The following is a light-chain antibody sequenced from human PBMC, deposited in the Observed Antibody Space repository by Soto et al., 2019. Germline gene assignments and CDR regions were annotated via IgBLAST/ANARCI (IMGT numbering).Light chain of an antibody. CDR1: SSDVGAYDY. CDR2: EVS. V-gene: IGLV2-14*01. J-gene: IGLJ1*01. CDR3: SSCTNTSTLFV. Sequence: QSALTQPASVSGSPGQSITISCTGTSSDVGAYDYVSWYQQHSGKAPKLMIHEVSNRPSGVSNRFSGSKSGNTASLTISGLQAEDEADYYCSSCTNTSTLFVFGTGTKVTVL.